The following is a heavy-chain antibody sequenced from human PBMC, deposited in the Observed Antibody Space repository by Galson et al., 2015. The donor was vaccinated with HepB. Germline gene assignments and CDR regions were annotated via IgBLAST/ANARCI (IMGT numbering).Heavy chain of an antibody. J-gene: IGHJ6*02. Sequence: ETLSLTCAVSGYSISSGYYWGWIRQPPGKGLEWIGSIYHSGSTYYNPSLKSRVTISVDTSKNQFSLKLSSVTAADTAVYYCARDSPPDTIFGVVREDGMDVWGQGTTVTVSS. CDR3: ARDSPPDTIFGVVREDGMDV. V-gene: IGHV4-38-2*02. CDR2: IYHSGST. D-gene: IGHD3-3*01. CDR1: GYSISSGYY.